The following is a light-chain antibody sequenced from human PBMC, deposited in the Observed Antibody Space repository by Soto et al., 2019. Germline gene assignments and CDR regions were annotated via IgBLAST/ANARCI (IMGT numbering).Light chain of an antibody. CDR2: DVS. CDR3: XSYAGSYTFV. CDR1: SSDVGAYNY. Sequence: QSALTQPRSVSGSPGQSVTISCTGTSSDVGAYNYVSWYQQHPGKAPKLMIYDVSKRPSGVPDRFSGSTSGNTASLTISGXXXXXXXXXXCXSYAGSYTFVFGTGTKLTVL. J-gene: IGLJ1*01. V-gene: IGLV2-11*01.